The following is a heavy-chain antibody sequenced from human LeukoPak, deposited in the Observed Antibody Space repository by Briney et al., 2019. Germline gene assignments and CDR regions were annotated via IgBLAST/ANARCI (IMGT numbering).Heavy chain of an antibody. CDR2: LYSDTEK. CDR1: GFTVSYTY. Sequence: GRSLRLSCAASGFTVSYTYMNWFRQAPGKGLEWVSVLYSDTEKHYADSVKGRFTISRDSSKSTLFLQMNSLRGEDTAVYYCARNPSFTGVWGQGTLVTVSA. D-gene: IGHD2-8*02. CDR3: ARNPSFTGV. J-gene: IGHJ4*02. V-gene: IGHV3-53*01.